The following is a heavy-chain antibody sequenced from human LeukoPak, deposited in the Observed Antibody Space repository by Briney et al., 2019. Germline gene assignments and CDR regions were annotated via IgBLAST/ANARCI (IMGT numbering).Heavy chain of an antibody. CDR1: GGSISSGGYY. V-gene: IGHV4-31*03. D-gene: IGHD4-17*01. J-gene: IGHJ3*02. CDR2: IYYSGST. Sequence: TPSETLSLTCTVSGGSISSGGYYWSWIRQHPGKGLEWIGCIYYSGSTYYNPSLKSRVTISVDTSKNQFSLKLSSVTAADTAVYYCASSTVQDAFDIWGQGTMVTVSS. CDR3: ASSTVQDAFDI.